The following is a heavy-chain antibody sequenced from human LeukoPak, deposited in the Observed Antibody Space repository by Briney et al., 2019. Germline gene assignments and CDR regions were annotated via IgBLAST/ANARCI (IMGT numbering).Heavy chain of an antibody. D-gene: IGHD6-19*01. CDR1: GFTFSSYA. Sequence: PGGSLRLSCAASGFTFSSYAMSWVRQAPGKGLEWVSVISDSGGGTFYADSVKGRFTISRDNSKNTLYLQMNSLRVEDTAVYYCAADGKNSSGWYSYFDYWGQGTLVTVSS. J-gene: IGHJ4*02. CDR3: AADGKNSSGWYSYFDY. V-gene: IGHV3-23*01. CDR2: ISDSGGGT.